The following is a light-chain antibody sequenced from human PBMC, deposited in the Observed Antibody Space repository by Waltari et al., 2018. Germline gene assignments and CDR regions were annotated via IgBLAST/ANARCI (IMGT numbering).Light chain of an antibody. J-gene: IGLJ3*02. CDR1: ALPTDA. Sequence: SYELPQPPSLSVSPGQTARITCSRAALPTDATSWYQPKPGQSPILFMFRDTERPSGIPERFSGSTSGTLVTLTITGVQAEDEADYYCQSTDSSGSFVVFGGGTKLTVL. V-gene: IGLV3-25*03. CDR3: QSTDSSGSFVV. CDR2: RDT.